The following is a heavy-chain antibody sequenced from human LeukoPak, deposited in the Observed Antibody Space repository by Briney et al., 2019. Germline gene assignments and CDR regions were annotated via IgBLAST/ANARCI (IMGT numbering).Heavy chain of an antibody. CDR2: ISGSGGST. D-gene: IGHD2-2*01. J-gene: IGHJ4*02. CDR3: ATGYCSSTSCYFHY. V-gene: IGHV3-23*01. CDR1: GFTFSSYA. Sequence: GGSLRLSCAASGFTFSSYAMSWVRQAPGKGLEWVSAISGSGGSTYYADSVKGRFTISRDNSKNTLYLQMNSLRAEDTAVYYCATGYCSSTSCYFHYWGQGTLVTVSS.